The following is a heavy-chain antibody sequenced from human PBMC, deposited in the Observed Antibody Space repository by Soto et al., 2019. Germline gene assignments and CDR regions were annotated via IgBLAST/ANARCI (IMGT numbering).Heavy chain of an antibody. V-gene: IGHV4-39*01. CDR2: IYYSGST. CDR1: GDSISSFNW. D-gene: IGHD6-19*01. CDR3: ARQDQWLGGWVDP. J-gene: IGHJ5*02. Sequence: TLSLTCAVSGDSISSFNWWSWVRQPPGKGLEWIGSIYYSGSTYYNPSLKSRVTISVDTSKNQFSLKLSSVTAADTAVYYCARQDQWLGGWVDPWGQGTLVTVSS.